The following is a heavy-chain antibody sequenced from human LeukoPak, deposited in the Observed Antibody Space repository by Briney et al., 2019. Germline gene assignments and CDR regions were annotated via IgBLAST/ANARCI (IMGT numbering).Heavy chain of an antibody. CDR3: ARDMYDSSGYH. J-gene: IGHJ5*02. Sequence: ASVKVSCKASGGTFSSYAISWVRQAPGQGLEWMGRIIPILGIANYAQKFQGRVTITADKSTSTAYMELSSLRSEDTAVYYCARDMYDSSGYHWGQGTLVTVSS. D-gene: IGHD3-22*01. CDR1: GGTFSSYA. CDR2: IIPILGIA. V-gene: IGHV1-69*04.